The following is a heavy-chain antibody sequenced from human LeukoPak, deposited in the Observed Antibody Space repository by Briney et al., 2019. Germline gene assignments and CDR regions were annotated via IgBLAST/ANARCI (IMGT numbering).Heavy chain of an antibody. V-gene: IGHV6-1*01. CDR1: GDSLPRNNAA. CDR2: TYYRSKWYN. D-gene: IGHD3-22*01. J-gene: IGHJ4*02. CDR3: AREPLWYYYDSSGYYYFDY. Sequence: SQTLALTCAISGDSLPRNNAAWNWIRQSPSRGLEWLGRTYYRSKWYNDDAVSVKSRITINPDTSKNQFSLQLNSVPPEDTAVYYCAREPLWYYYDSSGYYYFDYWGQGTLVTVSS.